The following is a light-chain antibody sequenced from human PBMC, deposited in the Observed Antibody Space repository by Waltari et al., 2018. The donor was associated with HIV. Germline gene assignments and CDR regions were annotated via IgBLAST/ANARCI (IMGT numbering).Light chain of an antibody. V-gene: IGLV3-21*04. J-gene: IGLJ3*02. CDR3: HVWDSRSDVV. Sequence: YVLTQPPSVSVAPGMTATITCGGDNIGGKSVHWYQLKPGPAPVVVIYDDRVRPAGVPGRFSGSKSGTTATLIISGVVAVDEADYSCHVWDSRSDVVFGGGTKLTVL. CDR1: NIGGKS. CDR2: DDR.